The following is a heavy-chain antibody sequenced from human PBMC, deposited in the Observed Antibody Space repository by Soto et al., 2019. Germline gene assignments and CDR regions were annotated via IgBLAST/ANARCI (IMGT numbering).Heavy chain of an antibody. J-gene: IGHJ5*02. CDR1: GFTFTSSA. CDR3: AASNWNYSRGGTSWFDP. CDR2: IVVGSGNT. V-gene: IGHV1-58*02. Sequence: GASVKVSCKASGFTFTSSAMQWVRQARGQRLEWIGWIVVGSGNTNYAQKFQERVTITRDMSTSTAYMELSSLRSEDTAVYYCAASNWNYSRGGTSWFDPWGQGTLVTVSS. D-gene: IGHD1-7*01.